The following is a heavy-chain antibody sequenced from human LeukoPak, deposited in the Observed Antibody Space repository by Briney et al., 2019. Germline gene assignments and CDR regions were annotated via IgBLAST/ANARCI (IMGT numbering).Heavy chain of an antibody. D-gene: IGHD6-6*01. CDR3: AKYHTVRSLDV. V-gene: IGHV1-2*02. J-gene: IGHJ6*02. CDR1: GYTFIVYY. Sequence: ASVTVSFKASGYTFIVYYMTWVRQAPGQGREWMGWINLNSGVTNYAQNFQSSVTMTRDSAISTAYMELTRLRSDDTAVYYCAKYHTVRSLDVWGQGTTVTISS. CDR2: INLNSGVT.